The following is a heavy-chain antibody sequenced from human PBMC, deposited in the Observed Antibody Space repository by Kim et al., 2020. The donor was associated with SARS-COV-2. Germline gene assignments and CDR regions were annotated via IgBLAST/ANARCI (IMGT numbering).Heavy chain of an antibody. J-gene: IGHJ2*01. CDR1: GGSISYYY. Sequence: SETLSLTCTVSGGSISYYYWTWIRQPPGKGLEWIGYVFDSGSTNYNPSLKSRVTISLGTSKKQFSLQLTSVTAADTAVYYCARGKYYYDGGGNPRFWYFDLWGRGTLVTVSS. V-gene: IGHV4-59*01. D-gene: IGHD3-22*01. CDR3: ARGKYYYDGGGNPRFWYFDL. CDR2: VFDSGST.